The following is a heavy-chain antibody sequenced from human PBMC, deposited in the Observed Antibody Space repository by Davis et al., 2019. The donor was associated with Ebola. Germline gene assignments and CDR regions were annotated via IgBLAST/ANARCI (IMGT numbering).Heavy chain of an antibody. D-gene: IGHD2-15*01. Sequence: PGGSLRLSCTTSGFTFSPSWMSWARQAPGKGLECVAHIKEDGSKEFYVDSVKGRFTISRDNAKSSLYLQMNSLRAEDTAVFYCVRGGSATAYWGQGTPVTVSS. CDR3: VRGGSATAY. J-gene: IGHJ1*01. CDR2: IKEDGSKE. V-gene: IGHV3-7*03. CDR1: GFTFSPSW.